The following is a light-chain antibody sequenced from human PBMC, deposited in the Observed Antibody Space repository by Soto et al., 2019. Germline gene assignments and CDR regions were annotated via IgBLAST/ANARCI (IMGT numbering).Light chain of an antibody. CDR3: QQYGDSPVT. CDR1: QSVNFY. CDR2: DAS. V-gene: IGKV3-20*01. Sequence: EMVLTQSPGSLSLSPGERATLSCRASQSVNFYLAWYQQKPGQAPRLLISDASSRATDVPDRFSGSGSGTDFSLAISRLEPEDFAVYYCQQYGDSPVTFGQGTKVEIK. J-gene: IGKJ1*01.